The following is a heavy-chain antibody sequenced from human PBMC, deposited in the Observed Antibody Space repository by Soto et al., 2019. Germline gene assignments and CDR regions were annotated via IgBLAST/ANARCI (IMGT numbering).Heavy chain of an antibody. D-gene: IGHD3-3*01. CDR3: TKDSFSNYDCWSGRYNRFDP. Sequence: EVQLMESGGGLVQPGRSLRLSCAASGFTFHDYAMHWVRQGPGKGLEWVSGINSNGGSMGYAGSVKGRFTISRDNAKNSLYLQMNNLRAEDTALYYCTKDSFSNYDCWSGRYNRFDPWGQGTLVTVSS. CDR2: INSNGGSM. CDR1: GFTFHDYA. J-gene: IGHJ5*02. V-gene: IGHV3-9*01.